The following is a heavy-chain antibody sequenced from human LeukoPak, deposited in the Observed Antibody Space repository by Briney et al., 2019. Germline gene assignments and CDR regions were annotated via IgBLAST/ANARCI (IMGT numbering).Heavy chain of an antibody. CDR3: AREFPYRDKWYSIFDP. CDR1: GGTFSSYA. Sequence: SVKVSCKASGGTFSSYAISWVRQAPGQGLEWMGGIIPIFGTANYAQKFQGRVTITTDESTSTAYMELSSLRSEDTAVYYCAREFPYRDKWYSIFDPWGQGTLVTVSS. CDR2: IIPIFGTA. J-gene: IGHJ5*02. V-gene: IGHV1-69*05. D-gene: IGHD1-26*01.